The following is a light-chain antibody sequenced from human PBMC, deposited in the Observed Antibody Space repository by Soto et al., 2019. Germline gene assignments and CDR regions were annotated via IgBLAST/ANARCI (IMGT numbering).Light chain of an antibody. CDR1: QSVSSK. CDR2: GAS. J-gene: IGKJ5*01. CDR3: QQYNNWPPIT. V-gene: IGKV3-15*01. Sequence: EILMTQSPATLSVSAGERATLSCRASQSVSSKLAWYQQSPGQAPRLISYGASTRATGIPARFSGSGSGTEFTLTISSLQSEDFAVYYCQQYNNWPPITFGQGTRLEIK.